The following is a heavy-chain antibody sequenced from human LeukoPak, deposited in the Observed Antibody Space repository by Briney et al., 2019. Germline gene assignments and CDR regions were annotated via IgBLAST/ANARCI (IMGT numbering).Heavy chain of an antibody. CDR2: INPNSGGT. J-gene: IGHJ4*02. D-gene: IGHD6-13*01. V-gene: IGHV1-2*02. CDR1: GGTFSSYA. CDR3: SRGPVAAAENFDY. Sequence: SSLKLSCKASGGTFSSYAISWVRQAPGQGLEWMGWINPNSGGTNYAQKFQGRVTMTRDTSISTAYMELSRLRSDDTALYYCSRGPVAAAENFDYWGQGTLVTVSS.